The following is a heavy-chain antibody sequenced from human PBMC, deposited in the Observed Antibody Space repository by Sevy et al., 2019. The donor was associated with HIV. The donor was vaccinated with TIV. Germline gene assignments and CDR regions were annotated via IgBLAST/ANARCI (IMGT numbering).Heavy chain of an antibody. V-gene: IGHV4-59*08. Sequence: SETLSLTCTVSDDSINSYYWSWIRQPPGKGLEWIGYLYNNIGSTSYGPALTSRVTISVDTSKNQFSLKLTSVTAADTAVYYCARGAVVIGSAATPVLDFWGRGSLVTVSS. CDR1: DDSINSYY. J-gene: IGHJ4*01. CDR3: ARGAVVIGSAATPVLDF. D-gene: IGHD6-13*01. CDR2: LYNNIGST.